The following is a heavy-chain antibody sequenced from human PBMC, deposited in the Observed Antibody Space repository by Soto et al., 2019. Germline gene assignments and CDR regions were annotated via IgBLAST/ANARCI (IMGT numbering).Heavy chain of an antibody. CDR2: ITPIFDTA. J-gene: IGHJ3*02. D-gene: IGHD1-26*01. CDR3: ARENSIGSCTFDI. CDR1: GGTFRNYA. V-gene: IGHV1-69*01. Sequence: QMQLVQSGAEVKNPGSSVKVSCKASGGTFRNYAISWVRQAPGQGLEWMGGITPIFDTANYAQKFQGRVTITADESTRTTYMELSSLRSEDTAVYYCARENSIGSCTFDIWAQGTMVTVSS.